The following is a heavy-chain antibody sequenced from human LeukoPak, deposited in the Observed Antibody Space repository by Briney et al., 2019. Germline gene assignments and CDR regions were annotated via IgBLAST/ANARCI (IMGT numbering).Heavy chain of an antibody. J-gene: IGHJ4*02. CDR2: ISAYNGNT. V-gene: IGHV1-18*01. Sequence: ASVKVSCKASGYTFTSCGISWVRQAPGQGLEWMGWISAYNGNTNYAQKLQGRVTMTTDTSTSTAYMELRSLRSDDTAVYYCARVSAQLLAFDYWGQGTLVTVSS. CDR1: GYTFTSCG. CDR3: ARVSAQLLAFDY. D-gene: IGHD2-2*01.